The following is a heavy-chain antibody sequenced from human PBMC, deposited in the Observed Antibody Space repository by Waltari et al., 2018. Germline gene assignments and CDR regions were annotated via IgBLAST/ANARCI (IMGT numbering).Heavy chain of an antibody. CDR3: ARDMVRGVITPSY. CDR2: IYTSGST. D-gene: IGHD3-10*01. V-gene: IGHV4-61*02. J-gene: IGHJ4*02. CDR1: GGSISSGRYY. Sequence: QVQLQESGPGLVKPSQTLSLTCTVSGGSISSGRYYWSWIRQPAGKGLEWIGRIYTSGSTNYNPSLKSRVTISVDTSKNQFSLKLSSVTAADTAVYYCARDMVRGVITPSYWGQGTLVTVSS.